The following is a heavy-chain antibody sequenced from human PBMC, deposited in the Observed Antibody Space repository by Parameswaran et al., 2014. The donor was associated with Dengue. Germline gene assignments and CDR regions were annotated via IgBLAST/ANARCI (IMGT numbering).Heavy chain of an antibody. V-gene: IGHV3-23*01. Sequence: VRQAPGKGLEWVSAISGSGGSTYYADSVKGRFTISRDNSKNTLYLQMNSLRAEDTAVYYCAKAPSYYYDSSGYLGYWGQGTLVTVSS. D-gene: IGHD3-22*01. CDR3: AKAPSYYYDSSGYLGY. J-gene: IGHJ4*02. CDR2: ISGSGGST.